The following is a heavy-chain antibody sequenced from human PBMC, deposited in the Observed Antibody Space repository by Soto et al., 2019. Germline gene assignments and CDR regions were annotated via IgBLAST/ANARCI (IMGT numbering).Heavy chain of an antibody. J-gene: IGHJ4*02. CDR2: ISYDGSNK. CDR3: AKDFGPYDSSGYYFNYFDY. CDR1: GFTFSSYG. D-gene: IGHD3-22*01. Sequence: GGSLRLSCAASGFTFSSYGMHWVRQAPGKGLEWVAVISYDGSNKYYADSVKGRFTISRDNSKNTLYLQMNSLRAEDTAVYYCAKDFGPYDSSGYYFNYFDYWGQGTLVTVSS. V-gene: IGHV3-30*18.